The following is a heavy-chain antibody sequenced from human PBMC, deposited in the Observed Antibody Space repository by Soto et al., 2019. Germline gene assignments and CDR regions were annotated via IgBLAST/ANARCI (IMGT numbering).Heavy chain of an antibody. Sequence: SVKVSCKASGGTFSSYAISWVRQAPGQGLEWMGGIIPIFGTANYAQKFQGRVTITADESTSTAYMELSSLRSEDTAVYYCARERERGYDSSGFPYWFDPWGQGTLVTVSS. D-gene: IGHD3-22*01. CDR1: GGTFSSYA. CDR2: IIPIFGTA. V-gene: IGHV1-69*13. CDR3: ARERERGYDSSGFPYWFDP. J-gene: IGHJ5*02.